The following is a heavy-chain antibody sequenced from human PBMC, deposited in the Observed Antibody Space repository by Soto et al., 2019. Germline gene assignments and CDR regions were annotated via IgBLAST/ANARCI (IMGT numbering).Heavy chain of an antibody. CDR1: GFTFSGSA. CDR2: IRSKANSYAT. CDR3: ARHHSGSYYFDY. V-gene: IGHV3-73*01. Sequence: GGSLRLSCAASGFTFSGSAMHWVRQASGKGLEWVGRIRSKANSYATAYAASVKGRFTISRDNAKNSLYLQMNSLRAEDTAVYYCARHHSGSYYFDYWGLGTLVTVSS. J-gene: IGHJ4*02. D-gene: IGHD1-26*01.